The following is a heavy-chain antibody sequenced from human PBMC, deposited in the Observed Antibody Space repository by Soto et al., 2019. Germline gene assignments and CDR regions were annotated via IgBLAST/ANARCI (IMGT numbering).Heavy chain of an antibody. D-gene: IGHD2-2*01. CDR3: ARLVVVSPVANV. V-gene: IGHV4-39*01. CDR2: VFYDGTT. J-gene: IGHJ4*02. Sequence: QLQLQESGPGPVKPSGTLSLTCTVSGGAINTNNYYWGWVRQPPGKGLEWIGSVFYDGTTYYSPSIKSRVTTSLATSRSQFSLKLTAVTAADTAVYYCARLVVVSPVANVWGQGTLVTVSS. CDR1: GGAINTNNYY.